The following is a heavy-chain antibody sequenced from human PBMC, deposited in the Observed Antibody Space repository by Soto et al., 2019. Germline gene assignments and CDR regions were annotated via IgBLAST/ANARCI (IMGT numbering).Heavy chain of an antibody. D-gene: IGHD3-22*01. J-gene: IGHJ4*02. CDR2: ISGSGGST. CDR3: ASRTYYYDSSGYSGFRY. V-gene: IGHV3-23*01. CDR1: GFTFSSYA. Sequence: GGSLRLSCAASGFTFSSYAMSWVRQAPGKGLEWVSAISGSGGSTYYADSVKGRFIISRDNSKNTLYLQMNSLRAEDTAVYYCASRTYYYDSSGYSGFRYWGQGTLVTVSS.